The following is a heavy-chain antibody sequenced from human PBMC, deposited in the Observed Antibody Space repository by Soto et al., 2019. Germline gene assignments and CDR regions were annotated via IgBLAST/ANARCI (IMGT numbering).Heavy chain of an antibody. CDR3: ARDKMYSSGLRYFAY. Sequence: ASETLSLTCTVSGGSISSGGYYWSWIRQHPGKGLEWIGYIYYSGSTYYNPSLKSRVTISVDTSKNQFSLKLSSVTAADTAVYYCARDKMYSSGLRYFAYWGQGTLVTVSS. V-gene: IGHV4-31*03. J-gene: IGHJ4*02. CDR1: GGSISSGGYY. D-gene: IGHD6-19*01. CDR2: IYYSGST.